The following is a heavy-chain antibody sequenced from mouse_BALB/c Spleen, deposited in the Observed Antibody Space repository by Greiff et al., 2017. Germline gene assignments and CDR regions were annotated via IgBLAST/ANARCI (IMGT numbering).Heavy chain of an antibody. Sequence: EVQLQQSGTVLARPGASVKMSCKASGYTFTSYWMHWVKQRPGQGLEWIGAIYPGNSDTSYNQKFKGKAKLTAVTSTSTAYMELSSLTNEDSAVYYCTREPPVKVTTATLGDYWGQGTSVTVSS. CDR1: GYTFTSYW. V-gene: IGHV1-5*01. D-gene: IGHD1-2*01. J-gene: IGHJ4*01. CDR2: IYPGNSDT. CDR3: TREPPVKVTTATLGDY.